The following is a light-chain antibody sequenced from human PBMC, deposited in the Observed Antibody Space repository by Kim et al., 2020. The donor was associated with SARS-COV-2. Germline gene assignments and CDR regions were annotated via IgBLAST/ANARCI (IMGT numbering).Light chain of an antibody. CDR3: QAWDTGRVV. V-gene: IGLV3-1*01. CDR2: QDA. Sequence: VSPWQTATITCSGDKLGDKYSYWYQQRPGPSPMLVVYQDAKRPSGIPERFSGSNSGNTATLTISGTQALDEADYYCQAWDTGRVVFGGGTQLTVL. J-gene: IGLJ2*01. CDR1: KLGDKY.